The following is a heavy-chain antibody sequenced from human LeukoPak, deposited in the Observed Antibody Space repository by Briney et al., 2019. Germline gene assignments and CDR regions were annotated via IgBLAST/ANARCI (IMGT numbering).Heavy chain of an antibody. CDR3: AKDYCSGGSCFHFDY. D-gene: IGHD2-15*01. CDR2: ISSDGSNK. Sequence: PGGSLRLSCAASGFTFSSYGVRWVRQAPGKGLEWVAVISSDGSNKYYADSVKGRFTISRDNSKNTLYLQMNSLRAEDTAVYYYAKDYCSGGSCFHFDYWGQGTLVTVSS. V-gene: IGHV3-30*18. CDR1: GFTFSSYG. J-gene: IGHJ4*02.